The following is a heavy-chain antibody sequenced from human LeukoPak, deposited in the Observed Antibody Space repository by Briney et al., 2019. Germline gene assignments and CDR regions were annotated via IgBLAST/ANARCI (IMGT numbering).Heavy chain of an antibody. CDR2: INPSGGST. Sequence: ASVKVPCKASGYTFTSYYMHWVRQAPGQGLEWMGIINPSGGSTSYAQKFQGRVTMTRDTSTSTVYMELSRLRSDDTAVYYCARDLVLYCSSTRCYRGVNWFDPWGQGTLVTVSS. D-gene: IGHD2-2*02. CDR3: ARDLVLYCSSTRCYRGVNWFDP. V-gene: IGHV1-46*01. CDR1: GYTFTSYY. J-gene: IGHJ5*02.